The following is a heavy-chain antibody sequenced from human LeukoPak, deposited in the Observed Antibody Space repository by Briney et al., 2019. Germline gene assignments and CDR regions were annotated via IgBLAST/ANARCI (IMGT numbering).Heavy chain of an antibody. V-gene: IGHV4-34*01. CDR1: GGSFSGYY. CDR3: ARARSGKWGFDY. Sequence: PSETLSLTCTVCGGSFSGYYWSWIRQPPGRGLEWIGEINHSGSINYNPSLKSRVTISVDTSKNQFSLKLSSVTAADTAVYYCARARSGKWGFDYWGQGTLVTVSS. CDR2: INHSGSI. D-gene: IGHD1-26*01. J-gene: IGHJ4*02.